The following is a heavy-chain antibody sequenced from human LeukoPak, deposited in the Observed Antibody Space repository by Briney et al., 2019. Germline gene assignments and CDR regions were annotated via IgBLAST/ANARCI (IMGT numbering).Heavy chain of an antibody. D-gene: IGHD3-3*01. CDR2: IYYGGST. J-gene: IGHJ4*02. V-gene: IGHV4-59*11. Sequence: SETLSLTCTVSGGSISSHYWSWIRQPPGKGLEWIGYIYYGGSTNYNPSLKSRVTISVDTSKNQSSLKLSSVTAADTAVYYCARRADLESESCGFDYWGQGTLVTVSS. CDR1: GGSISSHY. CDR3: ARRADLESESCGFDY.